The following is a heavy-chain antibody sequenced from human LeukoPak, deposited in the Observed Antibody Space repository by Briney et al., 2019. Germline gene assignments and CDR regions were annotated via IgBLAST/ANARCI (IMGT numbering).Heavy chain of an antibody. CDR2: MNPNSGNT. Sequence: ASVKVSCKASGYTFTSYDINWVRQATGQGLEWMGWMNPNSGNTGYAQKFQGRVTITRNTSISTAYMELSSLRSEDTAVYYCARGGYSSGWYSLYYYYYYMDVWGKGTTVTVSS. CDR1: GYTFTSYD. V-gene: IGHV1-8*03. J-gene: IGHJ6*03. D-gene: IGHD6-19*01. CDR3: ARGGYSSGWYSLYYYYYYMDV.